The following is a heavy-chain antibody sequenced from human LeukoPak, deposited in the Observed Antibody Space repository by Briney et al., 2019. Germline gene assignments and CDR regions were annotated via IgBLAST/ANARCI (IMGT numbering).Heavy chain of an antibody. D-gene: IGHD5-24*01. Sequence: PGGSLRLSCAASGFTFSSYRMSWVRQAPGKGLEWVSSISSSSSSIQYADSVRGRFTISRDNSKNTLYLQMNSLRPEDTAVYFCARGFTREERWGQGTLVTVSS. CDR3: ARGFTREER. V-gene: IGHV3-21*01. CDR1: GFTFSSYR. J-gene: IGHJ4*02. CDR2: ISSSSSSI.